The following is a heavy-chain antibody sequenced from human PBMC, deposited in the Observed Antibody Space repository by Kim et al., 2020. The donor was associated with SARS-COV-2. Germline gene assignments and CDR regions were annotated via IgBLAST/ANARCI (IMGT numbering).Heavy chain of an antibody. V-gene: IGHV1-3*01. J-gene: IGHJ6*02. CDR1: GYTFTSYA. CDR3: ARELLWFGVYYYGMDV. CDR2: INAGHGNT. Sequence: ASVKVSCKASGYTFTSYAMHWVRQAPGQRLEWMGWINAGHGNTKYSQKFQGRVTITRDTSASTAYMELSSLRSEDPAVYYCARELLWFGVYYYGMDVWGQGTTVTVSS. D-gene: IGHD3-10*01.